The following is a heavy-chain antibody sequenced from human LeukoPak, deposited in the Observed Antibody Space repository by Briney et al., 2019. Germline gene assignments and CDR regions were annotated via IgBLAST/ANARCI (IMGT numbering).Heavy chain of an antibody. V-gene: IGHV4-30-2*01. CDR2: IYHSGST. Sequence: ASETLSLTCTVSGGSISSGGYYWSWIRQPPGKGLEWIGYIYHSGSTYYNPSLKSQVTISVDRSKNQFSLKLSSVTAADTAVYYCARVFSGAFDIWGQGTMVTVSS. CDR1: GGSISSGGYY. J-gene: IGHJ3*02. CDR3: ARVFSGAFDI.